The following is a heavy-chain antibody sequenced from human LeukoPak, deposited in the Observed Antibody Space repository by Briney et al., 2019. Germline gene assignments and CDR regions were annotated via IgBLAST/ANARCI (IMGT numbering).Heavy chain of an antibody. CDR3: VRDTASGWYSNYYHYMDV. J-gene: IGHJ6*03. CDR2: ISGYNGKT. CDR1: GYTFTSYG. Sequence: ASVKVSCKASGYTFTSYGISWVRQAPGQGPEWMGWISGYNGKTNYAQKLQGRVTMTTGTSTSTGYMELRRLRADDTAVYYCVRDTASGWYSNYYHYMDVWGKGTTVTISS. D-gene: IGHD6-19*01. V-gene: IGHV1-18*01.